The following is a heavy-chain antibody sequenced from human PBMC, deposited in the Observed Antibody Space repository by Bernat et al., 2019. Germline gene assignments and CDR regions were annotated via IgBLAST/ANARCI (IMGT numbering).Heavy chain of an antibody. Sequence: QVQLVQSGAEVKKPGASVKVSCKASGYTFTSYAMHWVRQAPGQRLEWMGWINAGNGNTKYSQKFQGRVTITRDTSASTAYMELSSLRSEDTAVYYCARHGGYDILTGYYNVYFDYWGQGTLVTVSS. D-gene: IGHD3-9*01. J-gene: IGHJ4*02. CDR2: INAGNGNT. CDR3: ARHGGYDILTGYYNVYFDY. CDR1: GYTFTSYA. V-gene: IGHV1-3*01.